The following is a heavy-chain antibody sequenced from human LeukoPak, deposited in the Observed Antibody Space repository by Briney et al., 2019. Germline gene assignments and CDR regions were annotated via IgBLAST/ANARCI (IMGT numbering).Heavy chain of an antibody. CDR1: GGSFSGYY. V-gene: IGHV4-34*01. Sequence: SSATLSLICAVYGGSFSGYYWRWIRQPPGKGLEWLGEINHSGSTNYNPSLKSRVTISVDTSKNQFSLKLSSVTAADTAVYYCARVLRYFPLYYFDYWGQGTLVTVSS. J-gene: IGHJ4*02. CDR3: ARVLRYFPLYYFDY. D-gene: IGHD3-9*01. CDR2: INHSGST.